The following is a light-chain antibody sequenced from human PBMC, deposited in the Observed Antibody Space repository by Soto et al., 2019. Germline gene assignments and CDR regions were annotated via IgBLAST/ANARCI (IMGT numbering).Light chain of an antibody. CDR2: LVS. J-gene: IGKJ1*01. CDR3: SPSLQTLA. Sequence: IVMTQSPLSLPVTPGEPASISCRSSQSLLHSNGYTYLDWYLQKPGQAPQLLIYLVSIRDSGVHDMISDSGSGTDFTLKISRVEAEDVGVSYCSPSLQTLAFGQGTKVEIK. V-gene: IGKV2-28*01. CDR1: QSLLHSNGYTY.